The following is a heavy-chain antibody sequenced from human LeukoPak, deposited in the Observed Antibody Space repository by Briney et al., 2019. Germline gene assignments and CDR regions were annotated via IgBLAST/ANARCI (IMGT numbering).Heavy chain of an antibody. CDR1: GLTFSSHW. D-gene: IGHD1-20*01. J-gene: IGHJ4*02. CDR3: LRDLNWSLDQ. Sequence: GGSLRLSCAASGLTFSSHWMHWVRQAPGKGLVWVSRITNDGSSTTYADSVKGRFTISRDNAKNTLYLQMNSLRAEDTAVYYCLRDLNWSLDQWGQGTLVTVSS. V-gene: IGHV3-74*01. CDR2: ITNDGSST.